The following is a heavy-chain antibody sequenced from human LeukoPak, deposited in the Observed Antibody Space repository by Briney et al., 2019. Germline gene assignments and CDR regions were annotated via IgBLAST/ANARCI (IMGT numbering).Heavy chain of an antibody. CDR1: GGSFSGYY. J-gene: IGHJ4*02. CDR2: INHSGST. D-gene: IGHD1-26*01. CDR3: ARGVNSGYFDY. V-gene: IGHV4-34*01. Sequence: SETLSLTCAVYGGSFSGYYWSWIRQPPGKGLEWIGEINHSGSTNYNPSLKSRVTISVDTSKNQFSLKLRSVTAADTALYYCARGVNSGYFDYCGQGTLVTVSS.